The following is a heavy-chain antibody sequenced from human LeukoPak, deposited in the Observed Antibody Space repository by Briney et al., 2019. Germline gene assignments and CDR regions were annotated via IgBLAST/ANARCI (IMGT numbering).Heavy chain of an antibody. V-gene: IGHV3-20*04. Sequence: GGSLRLSCAASGFTFDDYGMSWFRQAPGKGLEWVSGINWNGGSTGYADSVKGRFTISRDNAKNSLYLQMNSLRAEDTALYYCARLTYCGGDCRYMDVWGKGTTVTVSS. CDR2: INWNGGST. CDR1: GFTFDDYG. CDR3: ARLTYCGGDCRYMDV. D-gene: IGHD2-21*02. J-gene: IGHJ6*03.